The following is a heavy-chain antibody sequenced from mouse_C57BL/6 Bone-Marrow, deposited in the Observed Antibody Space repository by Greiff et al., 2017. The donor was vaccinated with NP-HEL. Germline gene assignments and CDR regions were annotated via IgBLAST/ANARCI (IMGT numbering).Heavy chain of an antibody. V-gene: IGHV1-61*01. J-gene: IGHJ2*01. CDR3: ARGSSYYFDY. D-gene: IGHD1-1*01. CDR2: IYPSDSET. Sequence: QVQLQQPGAELVRPGSSVKLSCKASGYTFTSYWMDWVKQRPGQGLEWIGNIYPSDSETHYNQQFKDKATLTVDKSSSTAYMQLSSLTSEVSAVYYCARGSSYYFDYWGQGTTLTVSS. CDR1: GYTFTSYW.